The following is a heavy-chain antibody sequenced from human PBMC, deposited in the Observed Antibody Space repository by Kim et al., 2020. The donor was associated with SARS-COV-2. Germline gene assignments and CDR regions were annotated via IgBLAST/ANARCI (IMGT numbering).Heavy chain of an antibody. CDR1: GDSISSYY. CDR2: MYYSGST. V-gene: IGHV4-59*01. Sequence: SETLSLTCTVSGDSISSYYWSWIRQPPGKGLEWIGCMYYSGSTNYNPPLKSRVTISLDTSKNQFSLKLSSVTAADTAVYYCARSFQLYYYYYMDVWGKGT. J-gene: IGHJ6*03. CDR3: ARSFQLYYYYYMDV. D-gene: IGHD2-2*01.